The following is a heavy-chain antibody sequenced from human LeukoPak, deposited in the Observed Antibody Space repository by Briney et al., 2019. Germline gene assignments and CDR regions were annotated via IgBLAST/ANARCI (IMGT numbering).Heavy chain of an antibody. CDR1: GRSFSGYY. V-gene: IGHV4-59*01. J-gene: IGHJ3*02. Sequence: PSETLSLTCAVYGRSFSGYYWSWIRQPPGKGLEWIGYIYYSGSTNYNPSLKSRVTISVDTSKNQFSLKLSSVTAADTAVYYCARDRSWNYDSSGYYYVIGAFDIWGQGTMVTVSS. CDR2: IYYSGST. D-gene: IGHD3-22*01. CDR3: ARDRSWNYDSSGYYYVIGAFDI.